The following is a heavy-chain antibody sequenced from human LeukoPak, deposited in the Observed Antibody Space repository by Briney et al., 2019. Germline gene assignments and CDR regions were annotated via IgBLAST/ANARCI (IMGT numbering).Heavy chain of an antibody. CDR2: IYYSGST. Sequence: SQTLSLTCAVSGGSISSGGYSWSWIRQPPGKGLEWIGYIYYSGSTYYNPSLKSRVTISVDTSKNQFSLKLSSVTAADTAVYYWPKRAGGESNNYYMDAGGKGTTATV. CDR3: PKRAGGESNNYYMDA. D-gene: IGHD3-16*01. CDR1: GGSISSGGYS. J-gene: IGHJ6*03. V-gene: IGHV4-30-4*07.